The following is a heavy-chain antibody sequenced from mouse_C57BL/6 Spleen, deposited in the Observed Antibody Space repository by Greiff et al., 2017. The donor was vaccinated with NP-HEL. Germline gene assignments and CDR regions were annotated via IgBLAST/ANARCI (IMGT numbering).Heavy chain of an antibody. CDR2: IYPRDGST. CDR3: AREGRAMDY. V-gene: IGHV1-85*01. CDR1: GYTFTSYD. Sequence: QVQLQQSGPELVKPGASVKLSCKASGYTFTSYDINWVKQRPGQGLEWIGWIYPRDGSTTYNEKFKGKATLTVDTSSSTAYMELHSLTSEDSAVYFCAREGRAMDYWGQGTSVTVSS. J-gene: IGHJ4*01.